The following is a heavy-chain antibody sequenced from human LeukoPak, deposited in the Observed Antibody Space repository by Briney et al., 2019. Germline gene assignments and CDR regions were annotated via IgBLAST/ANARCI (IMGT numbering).Heavy chain of an antibody. J-gene: IGHJ4*02. CDR1: GFTFSSYS. CDR2: ISSSSSYI. Sequence: GGSLRLSCAASGFTFSSYSMNWVRQAPGKGLEWVSSISSSSSYIYYADSVKGRFTISRDNAKNSLYLQMNSLRAEDTAVYYCARGLRATVPHYWGQGTLVTVSS. CDR3: ARGLRATVPHY. D-gene: IGHD4-17*01. V-gene: IGHV3-21*01.